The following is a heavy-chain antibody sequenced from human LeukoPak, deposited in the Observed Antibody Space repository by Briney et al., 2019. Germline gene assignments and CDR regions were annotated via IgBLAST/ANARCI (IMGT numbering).Heavy chain of an antibody. J-gene: IGHJ4*02. CDR3: ARSRYGDYDY. Sequence: SETLSLTCTVSGYSISSGYYWGWIRQPPGKGLEWIGSIYHSGSTYYNPSLKSRVTISVDKSKNQFSLKLTSVTAADTAVYYCARSRYGDYDYWGQGTLVTVSS. D-gene: IGHD4-17*01. CDR1: GYSISSGYY. CDR2: IYHSGST. V-gene: IGHV4-38-2*02.